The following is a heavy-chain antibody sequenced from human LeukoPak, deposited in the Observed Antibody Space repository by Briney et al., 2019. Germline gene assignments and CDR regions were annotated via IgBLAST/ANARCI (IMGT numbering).Heavy chain of an antibody. CDR3: ARGIKDIVLMVYARAIGNRLGYYMDV. Sequence: SETLSLTCAVYGGSFSGYYWSWIRQPPGKGLEWIGEINHSGSTNYNPSLKSRVTISVDTSKNQFSLKLSSVTAADTAVYYCARGIKDIVLMVYARAIGNRLGYYMDVWGKGTTVTVSS. CDR1: GGSFSGYY. J-gene: IGHJ6*03. CDR2: INHSGST. V-gene: IGHV4-34*01. D-gene: IGHD2-8*01.